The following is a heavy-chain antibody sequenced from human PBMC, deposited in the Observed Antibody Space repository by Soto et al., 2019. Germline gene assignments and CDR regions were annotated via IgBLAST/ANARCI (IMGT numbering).Heavy chain of an antibody. J-gene: IGHJ4*02. D-gene: IGHD2-8*01. CDR3: ARWCYYFDF. CDR2: IYYGGTT. Sequence: KTSETLSLTCDVSVEPMTGGYYWGWIRQSPGKGLGWIGSIYYGGTTYYNPSLRSRLAISIDTSKNQFSLRLSSVTAADTALYYCARWCYYFDFWGQGTLVAASS. V-gene: IGHV4-38-2*01. CDR1: VEPMTGGYY.